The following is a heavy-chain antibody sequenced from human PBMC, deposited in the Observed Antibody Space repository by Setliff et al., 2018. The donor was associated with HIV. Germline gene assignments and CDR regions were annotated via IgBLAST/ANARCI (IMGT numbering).Heavy chain of an antibody. CDR3: AKDQAVVTPRYDAFDI. V-gene: IGHV3-74*01. CDR1: GFTFNSYW. J-gene: IGHJ3*02. Sequence: LRLSCVASGFTFNSYWMHWFRQAPGKGLVCVPRVNNDGTDTIYADSVKGRFTISRDNTKNSLYLQMDSLRAEDTAVYYCAKDQAVVTPRYDAFDIWGQGTMVTVSS. CDR2: VNNDGTDT. D-gene: IGHD2-15*01.